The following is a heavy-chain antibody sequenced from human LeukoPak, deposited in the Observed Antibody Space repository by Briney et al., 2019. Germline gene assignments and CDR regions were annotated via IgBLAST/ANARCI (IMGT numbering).Heavy chain of an antibody. CDR1: GFTFSSYA. D-gene: IGHD3-22*01. CDR2: ISGSGGST. Sequence: GGSLRLSCAASGFTFSSYAMSWVRQAPGKGLEWVSAISGSGGSTYYADSVKGRFTISRDNSKNTLYLQMNSLRAEDTAVYYCAKAKYYYDSSGYYLFDYWGQGTLVTVSS. J-gene: IGHJ4*02. CDR3: AKAKYYYDSSGYYLFDY. V-gene: IGHV3-23*01.